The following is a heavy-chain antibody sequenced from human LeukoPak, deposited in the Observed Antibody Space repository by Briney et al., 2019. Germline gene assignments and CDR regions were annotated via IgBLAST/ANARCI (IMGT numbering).Heavy chain of an antibody. V-gene: IGHV1-24*01. D-gene: IGHD3-22*01. Sequence: ASVKVSCKVSGYTLTELSMHWVRQAPGKGLEWMGGFDPEDGETIYAQKFQGGVTMTEDTSTDTAYMELSSLRSEDTAVYYCATIKTHYDSSGYYLDYWGQGTLVTVSS. CDR3: ATIKTHYDSSGYYLDY. CDR2: FDPEDGET. J-gene: IGHJ4*02. CDR1: GYTLTELS.